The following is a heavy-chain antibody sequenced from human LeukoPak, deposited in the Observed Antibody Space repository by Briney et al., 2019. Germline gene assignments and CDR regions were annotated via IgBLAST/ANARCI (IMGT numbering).Heavy chain of an antibody. Sequence: KPSETLSLTCTVPGGSISSYYWSWIRQPPGKGLEWIGRIYTSGSTNYNPTLKSRVTISVDTSKNQFSLKLSSVTAADTAVYYCARGAAIQLWPYYFDYWGQGTLVTVSS. CDR1: GGSISSYY. V-gene: IGHV4-4*08. D-gene: IGHD5-18*01. CDR3: ARGAAIQLWPYYFDY. CDR2: IYTSGST. J-gene: IGHJ4*02.